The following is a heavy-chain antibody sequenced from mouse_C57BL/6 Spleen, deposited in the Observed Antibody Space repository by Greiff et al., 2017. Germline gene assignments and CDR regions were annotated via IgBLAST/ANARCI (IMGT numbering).Heavy chain of an antibody. Sequence: VQLKESEGGLVQPGSSMKLSCTASGFTFSDYYMAWVRQVPEKGLEWVANINYDGSSTYYLDSLKSCFIISRDNAKNILYLQMSSLKSEATATYYYARESPGTEWYFCVWGTRTTVTGSS. V-gene: IGHV5-16*01. D-gene: IGHD3-3*01. CDR2: INYDGSST. J-gene: IGHJ1*03. CDR3: ARESPGTEWYFCV. CDR1: GFTFSDYY.